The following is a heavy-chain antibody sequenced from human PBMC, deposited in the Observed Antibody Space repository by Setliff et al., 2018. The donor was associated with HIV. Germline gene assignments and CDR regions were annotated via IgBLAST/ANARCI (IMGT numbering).Heavy chain of an antibody. J-gene: IGHJ3*02. Sequence: GGSLRLSCTASGFTFGDYAMSWVRQAPGKGLEWVGFIRSKAYGGTTEYAASVKDRFTVSRDDSKSIAYLQINSLKTEDTAVYYCPRDKGYAFDIWGQGTMVTVS. CDR3: PRDKGYAFDI. D-gene: IGHD5-18*01. CDR2: IRSKAYGGTT. CDR1: GFTFGDYA. V-gene: IGHV3-49*04.